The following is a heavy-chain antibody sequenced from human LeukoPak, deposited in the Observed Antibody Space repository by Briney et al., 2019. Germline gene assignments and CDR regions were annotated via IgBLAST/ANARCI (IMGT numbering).Heavy chain of an antibody. CDR2: INWNGGST. J-gene: IGHJ4*02. Sequence: GGSLRLSCAASGFTFDDYGMSWVRQAPGKGLEWVSGINWNGGSTGYADSMKGRFTISRDNAKNSLYLQMNSLRAEDTALYYCARAGSIVGATLDFDHWGQGTLVTVSS. CDR1: GFTFDDYG. CDR3: ARAGSIVGATLDFDH. D-gene: IGHD1-26*01. V-gene: IGHV3-20*04.